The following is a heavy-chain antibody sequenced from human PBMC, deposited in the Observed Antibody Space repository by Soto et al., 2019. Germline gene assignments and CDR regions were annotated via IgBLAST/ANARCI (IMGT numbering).Heavy chain of an antibody. CDR2: IYPGDSDT. CDR1: WCGFTDYS. V-gene: IGHV5-51*01. CDR3: ARDGLSSSSSFDY. D-gene: IGHD6-6*01. J-gene: IGHJ4*02. Sequence: EESLKISCKASWCGFTDYSIGWVRQMPGKGLEWMGIIYPGDSDTKYSPSFQGQVTMSADKSISTAYLQWNSLKASDTAMYYCARDGLSSSSSFDYWGQGTLVTVS.